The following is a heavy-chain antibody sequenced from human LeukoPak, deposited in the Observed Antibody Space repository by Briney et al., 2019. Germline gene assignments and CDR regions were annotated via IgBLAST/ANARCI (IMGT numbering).Heavy chain of an antibody. CDR1: GGSISSGGYS. Sequence: SQTLSLTCAVSGGSISSGGYSWSWIRQPPGKGVEWIGYIYHSGSTYYNPSLKSRVTISVDRSKNQLSLNLTSVTAADTAVYYCARETKLMGYSSGLGFNYWGQGTLVTVSS. J-gene: IGHJ4*02. V-gene: IGHV4-30-2*01. CDR3: ARETKLMGYSSGLGFNY. CDR2: IYHSGST. D-gene: IGHD6-19*01.